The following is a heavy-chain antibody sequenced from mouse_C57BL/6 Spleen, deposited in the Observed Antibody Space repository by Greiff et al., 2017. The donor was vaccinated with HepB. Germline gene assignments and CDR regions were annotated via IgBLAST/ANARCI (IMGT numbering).Heavy chain of an antibody. D-gene: IGHD1-1*01. CDR3: ARSFYYGSSIAMDY. Sequence: EVNVVESGGGLVQPGGSLSLSCAASGFTFTDYYMSWVRQPPGKALEWLGFIRNKANGYTTEYSASVKGRFTISRDNSQSILYLQMNALRAEDSATYYCARSFYYGSSIAMDYWGQGTSVTVSS. CDR1: GFTFTDYY. V-gene: IGHV7-3*01. J-gene: IGHJ4*01. CDR2: IRNKANGYTT.